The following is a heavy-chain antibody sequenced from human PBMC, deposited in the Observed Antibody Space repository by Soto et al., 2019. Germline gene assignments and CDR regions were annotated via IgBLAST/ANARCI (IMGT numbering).Heavy chain of an antibody. CDR1: GEYISNGYY. J-gene: IGHJ5*02. CDR2: IFHSGTT. CDR3: ARGGGSSAAVITHNRTPPVRWFDT. D-gene: IGHD6-13*01. V-gene: IGHV4-38-2*01. Sequence: TLSLTCAVSGEYISNGYYWAWIRQPPGKWLEWIGSIFHSGTTYYNPSIKSRVTISVDTSKNQFSLKLSSVTAADTAVYYCARGGGSSAAVITHNRTPPVRWFDTWGQGTLVTVSS.